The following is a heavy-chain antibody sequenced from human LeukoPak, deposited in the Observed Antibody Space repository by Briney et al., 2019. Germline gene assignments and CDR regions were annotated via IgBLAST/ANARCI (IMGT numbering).Heavy chain of an antibody. Sequence: GGSLRLSCAASGFTFSSYGMHWVRQAPGKGLEWVAVIWYDGSNKYYADSVKGRFTISRDNSKNTLYLQMNSLRAEDTAVYYCAKARSHWGSWHNPLDYWGQGTLVTVSS. V-gene: IGHV3-33*06. CDR3: AKARSHWGSWHNPLDY. J-gene: IGHJ4*02. D-gene: IGHD6-13*01. CDR1: GFTFSSYG. CDR2: IWYDGSNK.